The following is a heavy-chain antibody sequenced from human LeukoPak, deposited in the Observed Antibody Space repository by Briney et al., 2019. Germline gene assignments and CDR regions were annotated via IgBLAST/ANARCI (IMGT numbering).Heavy chain of an antibody. D-gene: IGHD4-23*01. J-gene: IGHJ4*02. Sequence: GLEWVSSISSSSSYIYYADSVKGRFTISRDNAKNSLYLQMNSLRAEDTAVYYCARERWPDYWDQGTLVTVSS. V-gene: IGHV3-21*01. CDR2: ISSSSSYI. CDR3: ARERWPDY.